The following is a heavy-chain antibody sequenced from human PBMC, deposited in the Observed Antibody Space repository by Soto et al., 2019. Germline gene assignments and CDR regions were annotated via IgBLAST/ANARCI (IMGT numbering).Heavy chain of an antibody. V-gene: IGHV3-21*01. CDR2: ISSSSYI. CDR3: ARDGSGRTFDLKNDY. D-gene: IGHD3-16*01. J-gene: IGHJ4*02. Sequence: GGSLRLSCAASGFAFSIYSMNLVRQSPGKGLEWVSSISSSSYIYYADSVKGRFTISRDNAKNSLYLQMNSLRAEDTAVYYCARDGSGRTFDLKNDYWGQGTLVTVSS. CDR1: GFAFSIYS.